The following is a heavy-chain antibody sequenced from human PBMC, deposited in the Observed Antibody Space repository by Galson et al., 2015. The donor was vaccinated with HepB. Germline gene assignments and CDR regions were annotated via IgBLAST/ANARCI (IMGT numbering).Heavy chain of an antibody. CDR2: ISSRGHTI. J-gene: IGHJ6*02. CDR1: EFTFSSYE. V-gene: IGHV3-48*03. CDR3: ASHQLASCSGGTCYSANYYGMDV. Sequence: SLRLSCAASEFTFSSYEMNWVRQAPGKGLEWLSYISSRGHTIYYADSVKGRFTISRDNSNNSLYLQMNSLRAEDTAIYYCASHQLASCSGGTCYSANYYGMDVWGHGTTVTVSS. D-gene: IGHD2-15*01.